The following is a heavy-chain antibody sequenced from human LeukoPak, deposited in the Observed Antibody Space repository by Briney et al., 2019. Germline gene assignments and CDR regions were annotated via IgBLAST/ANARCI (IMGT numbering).Heavy chain of an antibody. Sequence: GGSLRLSCAASRFTFSNYAISWVRQAPGKGLEWVSAISGSGGSTYYADSVKGRFTISRDNSKNALYLQMNTLRAEDTAVYYCARDEYSSSLDYWGQGTLVTVSS. CDR2: ISGSGGST. CDR1: RFTFSNYA. D-gene: IGHD6-6*01. V-gene: IGHV3-23*01. J-gene: IGHJ4*02. CDR3: ARDEYSSSLDY.